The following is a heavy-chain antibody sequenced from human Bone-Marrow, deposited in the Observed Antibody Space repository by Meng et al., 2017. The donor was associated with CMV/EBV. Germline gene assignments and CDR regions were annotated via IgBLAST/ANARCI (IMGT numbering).Heavy chain of an antibody. J-gene: IGHJ3*02. Sequence: ASVKVSCKASGYNFRTFGISWVRKAPGQGLEWMGWISAYNGNTNYAQKLQGRVTMTTDTSTSTAYMELRSLRSDDTAVYYCARGGVLRFLEWLATGDAFDIWGQGTMVTVSS. CDR1: GYNFRTFG. CDR3: ARGGVLRFLEWLATGDAFDI. V-gene: IGHV1-18*01. CDR2: ISAYNGNT. D-gene: IGHD3-3*01.